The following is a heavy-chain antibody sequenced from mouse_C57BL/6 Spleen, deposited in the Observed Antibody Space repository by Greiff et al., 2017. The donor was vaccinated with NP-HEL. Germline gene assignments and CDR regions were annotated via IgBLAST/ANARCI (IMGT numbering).Heavy chain of an antibody. CDR2: IYPGSGST. CDR1: GYTFTSYW. V-gene: IGHV1-55*01. D-gene: IGHD2-3*01. Sequence: VQLQQPGAEPVKPGASVKMSCKASGYTFTSYWITWVKQRPGQGLEWIGDIYPGSGSTNYNEKFKSKATLTVDTSSSTAYMQLSSLTSEDSAVYYCARIEDGSYYYAMDYWGQGTSVTVSS. J-gene: IGHJ4*01. CDR3: ARIEDGSYYYAMDY.